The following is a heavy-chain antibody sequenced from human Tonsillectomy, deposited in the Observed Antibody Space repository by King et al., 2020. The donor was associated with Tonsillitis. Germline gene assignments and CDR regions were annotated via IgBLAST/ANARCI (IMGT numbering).Heavy chain of an antibody. D-gene: IGHD5/OR15-5a*01. Sequence: VQLMESGGGLVQPGGSLRLSCAASGFTFSSYAMSWVRQAPGKGLEWVSDISGSGGSTYYADSVKGRFTIARDNSKNTLYLQMNSLRAEDTAVYYCAKGGYDVYLVTTIFEYGGQGTLVTVSS. CDR3: AKGGYDVYLVTTIFEY. CDR1: GFTFSSYA. CDR2: ISGSGGST. J-gene: IGHJ4*02. V-gene: IGHV3-23*01.